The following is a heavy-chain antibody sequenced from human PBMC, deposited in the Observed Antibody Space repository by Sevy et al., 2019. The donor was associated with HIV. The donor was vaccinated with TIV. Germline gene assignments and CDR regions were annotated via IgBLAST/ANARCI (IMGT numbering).Heavy chain of an antibody. CDR1: GGSFSGYY. D-gene: IGHD6-13*01. V-gene: IGHV4-34*01. CDR3: ARRVIAAAGSDY. Sequence: LETLSLTCAVYGGSFSGYYWSWIRQPPGKGLEWIGEINHSGSTNYNPSLKSRVTISVDTSKNQFSLKLSSVTAADTAVYYCARRVIAAAGSDYWGQGTLVTVSS. CDR2: INHSGST. J-gene: IGHJ4*02.